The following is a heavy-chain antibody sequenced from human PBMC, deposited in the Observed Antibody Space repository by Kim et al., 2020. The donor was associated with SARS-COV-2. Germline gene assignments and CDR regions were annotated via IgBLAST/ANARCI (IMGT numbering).Heavy chain of an antibody. CDR1: GFTFSSYA. CDR3: ASLDSSGLVYFDY. J-gene: IGHJ4*02. Sequence: GGSLRLSCAASGFTFSSYAMSWVRQAPGKGLEWVSSISGSGGSTYYADSVKGRFTISRDNSKNTLYLQMNSLRAEDTAVYYCASLDSSGLVYFDYWGQGTLVTVSS. D-gene: IGHD3-22*01. V-gene: IGHV3-23*01. CDR2: ISGSGGST.